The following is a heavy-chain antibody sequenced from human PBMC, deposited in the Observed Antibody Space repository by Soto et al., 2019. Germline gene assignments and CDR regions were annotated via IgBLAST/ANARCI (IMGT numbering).Heavy chain of an antibody. V-gene: IGHV5-51*01. CDR3: VATYGDYLDY. Sequence: GESLKISCKGSGYKFTTYWIGWVRRMPGKGLEWMAIIYPDDSDSRYSPSFQGQVTISADKSISTAYLQWSSLKASDTAIYYCVATYGDYLDYWGQGTLVTVSS. D-gene: IGHD4-17*01. CDR2: IYPDDSDS. J-gene: IGHJ4*02. CDR1: GYKFTTYW.